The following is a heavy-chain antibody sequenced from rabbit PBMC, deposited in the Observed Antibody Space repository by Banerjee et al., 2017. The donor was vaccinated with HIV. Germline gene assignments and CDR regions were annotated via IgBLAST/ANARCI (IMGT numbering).Heavy chain of an antibody. CDR3: AREDGGPGNVDL. CDR1: GFSFSSDG. J-gene: IGHJ6*01. Sequence: QSLEESGGDLVKPGASLTLTCSASGFSFSSDGISWVRQAPGKGLEWIAYIYTSSTDTLYATWAKGRVTISNTSSTTVTLQMTSLTAADTATYFCAREDGGPGNVDLWGPGTLVTVS. CDR2: IYTSSTDT. D-gene: IGHD2-1*01. V-gene: IGHV1S40*01.